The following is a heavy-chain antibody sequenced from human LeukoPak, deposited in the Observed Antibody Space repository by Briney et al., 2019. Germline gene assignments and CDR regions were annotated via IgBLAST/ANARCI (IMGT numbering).Heavy chain of an antibody. CDR2: IYYSGST. J-gene: IGHJ4*02. V-gene: IGHV4-59*01. CDR1: GGSISSYY. Sequence: SETLSLTCTVSGGSISSYYWSWIRQPPGKGLEWTGYIYYSGSTNYNPSLKSRVTISVDTSKNQFSLKLSSVTAADTAVYYCARGGDSSGYYYPVFDYWGQGTLVTVSS. D-gene: IGHD3-22*01. CDR3: ARGGDSSGYYYPVFDY.